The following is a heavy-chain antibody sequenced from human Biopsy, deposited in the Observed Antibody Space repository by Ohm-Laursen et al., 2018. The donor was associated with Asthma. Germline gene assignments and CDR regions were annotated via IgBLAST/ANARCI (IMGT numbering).Heavy chain of an antibody. CDR2: MYQSGSP. D-gene: IGHD6-19*01. J-gene: IGHJ4*02. Sequence: SDTLSLTCTVSGGSITSSSYYWGWIRQPPGKGMEWIGSMYQSGSPYYHPSLKSRATISIDTSKNHLSLKMSSVTAADTAVYFCVRHQYRSSWSTFDYWGQGALVTVSS. V-gene: IGHV4-39*01. CDR1: GGSITSSSYY. CDR3: VRHQYRSSWSTFDY.